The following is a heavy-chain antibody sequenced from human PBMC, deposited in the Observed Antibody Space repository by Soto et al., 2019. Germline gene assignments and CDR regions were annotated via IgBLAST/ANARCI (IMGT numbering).Heavy chain of an antibody. V-gene: IGHV4-30-2*01. CDR3: ARVAFEGPGYYFDY. J-gene: IGHJ4*02. Sequence: PSETLSLTYGVSGGSIRNSGYSWSWIRQPPGKGLEWIGYIYHSGSTYYNPSLKSRVTISVDRSKNQFSLKLSSVTAADTAVYYCARVAFEGPGYYFDYWGQGTQVTVS. D-gene: IGHD3-10*01. CDR1: GGSIRNSGYS. CDR2: IYHSGST.